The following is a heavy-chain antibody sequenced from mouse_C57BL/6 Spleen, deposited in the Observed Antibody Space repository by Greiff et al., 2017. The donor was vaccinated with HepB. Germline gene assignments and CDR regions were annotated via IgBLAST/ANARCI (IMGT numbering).Heavy chain of an antibody. Sequence: QVQLQQSGAELVRPGTSVKMSCKASGYTFTNYWIGWAKQRPGHGLEWIGDIYPGGGYTNYNEKFKGKATLTADKSSSTAYMQFSSLTSEDSAIYDCARFITTVVPYFDCWGQGTTLTVSS. CDR2: IYPGGGYT. V-gene: IGHV1-63*01. D-gene: IGHD1-1*01. J-gene: IGHJ2*01. CDR1: GYTFTNYW. CDR3: ARFITTVVPYFDC.